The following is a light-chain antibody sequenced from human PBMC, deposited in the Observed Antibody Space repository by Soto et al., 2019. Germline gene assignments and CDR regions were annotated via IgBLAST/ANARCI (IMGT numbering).Light chain of an antibody. J-gene: IGLJ3*02. CDR2: ANN. CDR1: RSNIGSNT. V-gene: IGLV1-44*01. Sequence: QSVLIQSPSASGTPGQRVTISCSGSRSNIGSNTVNWYQQVPGTAPRLLIYANNQRPSGVPDRFSGSKSGTSASLAIGGLQSEDEADYYCAAWDDSLNGPVFGGGTKLTVL. CDR3: AAWDDSLNGPV.